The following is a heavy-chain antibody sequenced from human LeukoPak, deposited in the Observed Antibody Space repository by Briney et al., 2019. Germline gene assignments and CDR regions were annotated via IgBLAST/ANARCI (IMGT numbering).Heavy chain of an antibody. Sequence: GGSLRLSCAASGFTFSTYALSWVRQAPGKGLEWVSSIVGSGSSTFYADSVKGRFSISRDNSKHTLYLQMNTLRADDTAVYYCAKEGNYGDYLDYWGQGTLVTVSS. V-gene: IGHV3-23*01. D-gene: IGHD4-17*01. CDR2: IVGSGSST. CDR1: GFTFSTYA. CDR3: AKEGNYGDYLDY. J-gene: IGHJ4*02.